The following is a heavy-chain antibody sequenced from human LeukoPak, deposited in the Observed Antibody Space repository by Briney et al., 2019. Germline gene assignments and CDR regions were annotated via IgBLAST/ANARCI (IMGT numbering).Heavy chain of an antibody. D-gene: IGHD4-17*01. CDR3: AKRWATVTTDPQH. V-gene: IGHV3-23*01. CDR1: GFTFSSYA. Sequence: GGSLRLSCAASGFTFSSYAMTWVRQAPGKGLEWVSALSGRGDSTYYADSVKGRFTISRDNSKNTLYLQMNSLRAEDTAVYYCAKRWATVTTDPQHWGQGTLVTVSS. CDR2: LSGRGDST. J-gene: IGHJ1*01.